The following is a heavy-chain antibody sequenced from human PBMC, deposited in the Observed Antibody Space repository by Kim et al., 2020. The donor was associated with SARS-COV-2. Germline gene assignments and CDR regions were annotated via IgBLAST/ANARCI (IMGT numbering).Heavy chain of an antibody. D-gene: IGHD3-10*01. J-gene: IGHJ4*02. V-gene: IGHV3-21*01. CDR3: ARAGSYYYGSGSYYKKSPEVFDY. CDR2: ISSSSSYK. Sequence: NWVRQAPGKGLEWVSSISSSSSYKYYADSVKGRFTISRDNAKNSLYLQMNSLRAEDTAVYYCARAGSYYYGSGSYYKKSPEVFDYWGQGTLAT.